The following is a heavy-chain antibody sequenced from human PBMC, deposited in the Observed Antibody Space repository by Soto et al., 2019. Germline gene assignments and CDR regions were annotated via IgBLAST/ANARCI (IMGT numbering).Heavy chain of an antibody. CDR3: AKGEYSYGFDY. CDR2: ISYDGSNK. J-gene: IGHJ4*02. Sequence: HPGGSLRLSCAASGFTFSSYGMHWVRQAPGKGLEWVAVISYDGSNKYYADSVKGRFTISRDNSKNTLYLQMNSLRAEDTAVYYCAKGEYSYGFDYWGQGTLVTVSS. CDR1: GFTFSSYG. D-gene: IGHD5-18*01. V-gene: IGHV3-30*18.